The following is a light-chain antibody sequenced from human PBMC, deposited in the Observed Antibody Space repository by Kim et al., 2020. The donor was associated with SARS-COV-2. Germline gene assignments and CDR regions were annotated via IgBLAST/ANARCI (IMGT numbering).Light chain of an antibody. CDR2: DAS. J-gene: IGKJ2*01. CDR1: QSITRW. Sequence: GDRVTIICRASQSITRWSAWYQQKPGKAPKHLIYDASNLKRGVPPRFSGSGSGTEFTLTISSPQPDDFATYYCQQYYSSSYTFGQGTKLEI. V-gene: IGKV1-5*02. CDR3: QQYYSSSYT.